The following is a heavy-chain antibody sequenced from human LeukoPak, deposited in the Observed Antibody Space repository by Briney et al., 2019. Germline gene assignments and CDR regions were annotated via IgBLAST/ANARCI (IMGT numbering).Heavy chain of an antibody. J-gene: IGHJ4*02. V-gene: IGHV4-4*07. Sequence: PSETLSLTCTVSGGSINSNCWSWIRQPAGKGLEWIGRIYTSGSTNYNPSLKSRVTISVDTSKNQFSLKLSSVTAADTAVYYCAREKDFSLWDAAVDYWGQGTLVTVSS. CDR1: GGSINSNC. CDR2: IYTSGST. CDR3: AREKDFSLWDAAVDY. D-gene: IGHD3-3*01.